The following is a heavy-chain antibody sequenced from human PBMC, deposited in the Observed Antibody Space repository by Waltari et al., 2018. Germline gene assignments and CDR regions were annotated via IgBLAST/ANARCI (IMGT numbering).Heavy chain of an antibody. V-gene: IGHV3-23*04. CDR2: ISGSGGST. CDR3: AKDFSEHMVRGVCFDY. CDR1: GFTFSSYA. J-gene: IGHJ4*02. D-gene: IGHD3-10*01. Sequence: EVQLVESGGGLVQPGGSLRLSCAASGFTFSSYAMSWVRQAPGKGLEWVSAISGSGGSTYYADSVKGRFTISRDNSKNTLYLQMNSLRAEDTAVYYCAKDFSEHMVRGVCFDYWGQGTLVTVSS.